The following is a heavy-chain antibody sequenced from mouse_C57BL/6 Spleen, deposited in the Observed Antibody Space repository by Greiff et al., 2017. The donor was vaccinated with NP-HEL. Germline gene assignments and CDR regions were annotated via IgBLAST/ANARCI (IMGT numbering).Heavy chain of an antibody. CDR3: ARPARGYGNYFDY. CDR2: INPNNGGT. D-gene: IGHD2-1*01. V-gene: IGHV1-22*01. CDR1: GYTFTDYN. Sequence: VQLQQSGPELVKPGASVKMSCKASGYTFTDYNMHWVKQSHGKSLEWIGYINPNNGGTSYNQKFKGKATLTVNKSSSTAYMELRSLTSEDSAVYYCARPARGYGNYFDYWGQGTTLTVSS. J-gene: IGHJ2*01.